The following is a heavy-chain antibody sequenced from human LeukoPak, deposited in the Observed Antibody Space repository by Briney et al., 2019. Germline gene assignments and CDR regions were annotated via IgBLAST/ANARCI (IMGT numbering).Heavy chain of an antibody. CDR1: GFTFSSYA. D-gene: IGHD3-10*01. CDR2: ISSNGGST. J-gene: IGHJ4*02. Sequence: GGSLRLSCAASGFTFSSYAMSWVRQAPGKGLEYVSAISSNGGSTYYANSVKGRFTISRDNSKNTLYLQMGSLRAEDMAVYYCARGDYYGSGSYSDWGQGTLVTVSS. CDR3: ARGDYYGSGSYSD. V-gene: IGHV3-64*01.